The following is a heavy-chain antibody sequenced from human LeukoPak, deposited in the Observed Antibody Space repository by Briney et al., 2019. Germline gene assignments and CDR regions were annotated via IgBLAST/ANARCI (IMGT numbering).Heavy chain of an antibody. CDR3: ARGQDYYDSSGYYYVRAFDI. J-gene: IGHJ3*02. Sequence: SETLSLTCTVSGGSISSYYWSWSRQPPGKGLEWIGYIYYSGSTNYNPSLKSRVTISVDTSKNQFSLKLSSVTAADTAMYYCARGQDYYDSSGYYYVRAFDIWGQGTMVTVSS. V-gene: IGHV4-59*01. D-gene: IGHD3-22*01. CDR2: IYYSGST. CDR1: GGSISSYY.